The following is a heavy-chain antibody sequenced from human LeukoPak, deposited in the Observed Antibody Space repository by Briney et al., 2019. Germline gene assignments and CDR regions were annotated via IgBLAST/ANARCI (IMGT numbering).Heavy chain of an antibody. CDR3: ARVALYGGFPPYYYGMDV. Sequence: GGSLRLSCAASGFTFSNYWMSWVRQAPGKGLEWVANIKHDGGDKHYVDSVKGRFTIARDSAKNSLNLQMNSLRAEDTAVYYCARVALYGGFPPYYYGMDVWGQGTTVTVSS. CDR2: IKHDGGDK. D-gene: IGHD4-23*01. CDR1: GFTFSNYW. J-gene: IGHJ6*02. V-gene: IGHV3-7*03.